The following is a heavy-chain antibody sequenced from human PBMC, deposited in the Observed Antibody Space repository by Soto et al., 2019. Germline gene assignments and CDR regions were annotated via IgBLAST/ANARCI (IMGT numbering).Heavy chain of an antibody. CDR2: ISSNGGST. J-gene: IGHJ4*02. Sequence: GGSLRLSCSASGFTFSSYAMHWVRQAPGKGLEYVSAISSNGGSTYYADSVKGRFTISRDNSKNTLYLQMSSLRAEDTAVYYRVKEYSSSWYTTPYYFDYWGQGTLVTVSS. D-gene: IGHD6-13*01. V-gene: IGHV3-64D*06. CDR3: VKEYSSSWYTTPYYFDY. CDR1: GFTFSSYA.